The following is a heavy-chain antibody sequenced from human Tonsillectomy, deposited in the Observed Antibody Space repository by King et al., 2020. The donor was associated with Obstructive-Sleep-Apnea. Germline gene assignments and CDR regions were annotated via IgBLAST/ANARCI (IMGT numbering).Heavy chain of an antibody. J-gene: IGHJ4*02. CDR3: ARQASGWSPFDY. D-gene: IGHD6-19*01. CDR2: IYPGDSDT. Sequence: VQLVESGAEVKKPGESLKLSCKGSGYSFTTYWIGWVRQMPGKGLEWMGIIYPGDSDTRYSPSFHGQVTISVDKSISTAYLQWNSLKASDTAMYFCARQASGWSPFDYWGQGTLVTVSS. CDR1: GYSFTTYW. V-gene: IGHV5-51*01.